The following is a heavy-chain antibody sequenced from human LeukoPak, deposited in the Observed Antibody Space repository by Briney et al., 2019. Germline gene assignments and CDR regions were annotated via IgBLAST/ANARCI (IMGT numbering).Heavy chain of an antibody. D-gene: IGHD6-13*01. CDR2: IYYSGST. CDR3: ARTIAAASNWFDP. V-gene: IGHV4-39*07. J-gene: IGHJ5*02. CDR1: GVSISRYY. Sequence: SETLSLTCTVSGVSISRYYWGWIRQPPGKGLEWIGSIYYSGSTYYNPSLKSRVTISVDTSKNQFSLKLSSVTAADTAVYYCARTIAAASNWFDPWGQGTLVTVSS.